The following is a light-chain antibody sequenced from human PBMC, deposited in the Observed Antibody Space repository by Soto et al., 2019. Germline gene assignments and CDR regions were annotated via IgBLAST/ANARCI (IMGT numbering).Light chain of an antibody. CDR1: QSVSSSY. Sequence: EIVLTQSPGTLSLSPGERATLSCRARQSVSSSYLAWYQQKPGQAPRLLIYGASSRATGLPDRFSGSGSGTDFTLTISRLEPEDFAVYYCQQYGSAPYTFGQGTKLEIK. CDR2: GAS. J-gene: IGKJ2*01. CDR3: QQYGSAPYT. V-gene: IGKV3-20*01.